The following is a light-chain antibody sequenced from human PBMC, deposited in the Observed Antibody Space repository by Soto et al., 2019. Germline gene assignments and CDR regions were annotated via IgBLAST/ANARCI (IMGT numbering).Light chain of an antibody. V-gene: IGLV2-14*01. J-gene: IGLJ2*01. CDR3: SLTTTRGTRV. CDR2: EVI. Sequence: QSALAQPASVSGSPGQSITISCTATRSDFGDYNYVSWYQQHPGIAPKLIIFEVINRPSGVSNRFSGSTSGNTASLIISGLQADCEAGNYWSLTTTRGTRVFGGGT. CDR1: RSDFGDYNY.